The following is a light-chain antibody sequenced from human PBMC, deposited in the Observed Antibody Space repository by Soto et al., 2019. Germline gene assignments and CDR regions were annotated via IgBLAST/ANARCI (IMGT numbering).Light chain of an antibody. Sequence: EIVMTHSPATLSVSPGERATLSCRASQSVSSNLAWYQQKPGQAPRLLIYGASTRATGIPARFSGSGSGTEFTLTISSLQSEDFAVYYRQQYNNWPQTFGQGTKVDIK. J-gene: IGKJ1*01. CDR1: QSVSSN. CDR3: QQYNNWPQT. CDR2: GAS. V-gene: IGKV3-15*01.